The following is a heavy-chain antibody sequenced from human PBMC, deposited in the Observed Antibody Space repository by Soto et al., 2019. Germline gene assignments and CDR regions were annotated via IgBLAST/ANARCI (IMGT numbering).Heavy chain of an antibody. J-gene: IGHJ4*02. D-gene: IGHD2-21*02. CDR1: GGTFSSYA. CDR2: IIPIFGTA. CDR3: ARAWEYCGGDCYAPGY. Sequence: SVKVSCKASGGTFSSYAISWVRQAPGQGLEWMGGIIPIFGTANYAQKFQGRVTITADESTSTAYMELSSLRSEDTAVYYCARAWEYCGGDCYAPGYWGQGTLVTVSS. V-gene: IGHV1-69*13.